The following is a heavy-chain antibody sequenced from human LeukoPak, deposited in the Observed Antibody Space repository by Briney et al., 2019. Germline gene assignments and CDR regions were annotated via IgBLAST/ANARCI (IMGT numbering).Heavy chain of an antibody. CDR1: GFTFSSYD. V-gene: IGHV3-30*02. CDR2: IQYDGSNK. CDR3: AKVDEGTIQPKYYYYMDV. J-gene: IGHJ6*03. D-gene: IGHD1-1*01. Sequence: PGGSLRLSCAASGFTFSSYDMHWVRQAPGKGLEWVSFIQYDGSNKYYADSVKGRLTISRDNSKNTLYLRLNSLRVEDTAVYYCAKVDEGTIQPKYYYYMDVWGKGTTVTVSS.